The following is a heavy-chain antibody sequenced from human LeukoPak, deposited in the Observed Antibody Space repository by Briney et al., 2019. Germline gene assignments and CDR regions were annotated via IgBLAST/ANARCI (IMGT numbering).Heavy chain of an antibody. CDR3: ARNQVDTAMALIDY. J-gene: IGHJ4*02. CDR2: ISAYNGNT. Sequence: GASVKVSCKASGYTFTSYGISWVRQAPGQGLEWMGWISAYNGNTNYAQKLQGRATITTDTSTSTAYMELRSLRSDDTAVYYCARNQVDTAMALIDYWGQGTLVTVSS. D-gene: IGHD5-18*01. V-gene: IGHV1-18*01. CDR1: GYTFTSYG.